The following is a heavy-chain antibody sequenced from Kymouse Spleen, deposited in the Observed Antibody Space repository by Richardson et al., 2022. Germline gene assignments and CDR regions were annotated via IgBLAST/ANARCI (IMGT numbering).Heavy chain of an antibody. CDR3: AKDLEPGD. CDR1: GFTFSSYG. D-gene: IGHD1-1*01,IGHD1-20*01,IGHD1-7*01. CDR2: ISYDGSNK. J-gene: IGHJ4*02. Sequence: QVQLVESGGGVVQPGRSLRLSCAASGFTFSSYGMHWVRQAPGKGLEWVAVISYDGSNKYYADSVKGRFTISRDNSKNTLYLQMNSLRAEDTAVYYCAKDLEPGDWGQGTLVTVSS. V-gene: IGHV3-30*18.